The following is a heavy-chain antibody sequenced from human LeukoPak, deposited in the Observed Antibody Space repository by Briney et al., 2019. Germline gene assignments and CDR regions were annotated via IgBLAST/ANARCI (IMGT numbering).Heavy chain of an antibody. J-gene: IGHJ4*02. CDR1: GGSISTYY. CDR3: ARTHGGTYTEGYFFDY. D-gene: IGHD1-26*01. CDR2: VHYSGST. V-gene: IGHV4-59*01. Sequence: SETLSLTCSVSGGSISTYYWSWIRQPPGKGLEWIGYVHYSGSTNSNPSLKSRVTMSVDTSKNQFSLKLRSVTAADTAVYYCARTHGGTYTEGYFFDYWGQGTLVTVSS.